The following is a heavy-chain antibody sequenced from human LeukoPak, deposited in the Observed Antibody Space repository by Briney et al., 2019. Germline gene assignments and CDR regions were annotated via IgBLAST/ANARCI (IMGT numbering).Heavy chain of an antibody. J-gene: IGHJ4*02. CDR1: GFTFTSYD. CDR2: MNPNSGNT. Sequence: ASVKVSCKASGFTFTSYDINWVRQATGQGLEWMGWMNPNSGNTGYAQKFQGRVTITRNTSISTAYMELSSLRSEDTAVYYCARVPHGSGSYYIDYWGQGTLVTVSS. V-gene: IGHV1-8*01. D-gene: IGHD3-10*01. CDR3: ARVPHGSGSYYIDY.